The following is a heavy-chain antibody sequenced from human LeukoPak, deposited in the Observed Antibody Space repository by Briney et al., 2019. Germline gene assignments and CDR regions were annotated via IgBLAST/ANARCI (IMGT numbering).Heavy chain of an antibody. CDR1: GYTFTSYG. Sequence: EASVKVSCTASGYTFTSYGISWVRQAPGQGLEWMGWISAYNGNTNYAQKLQGRVTMTTDTSTSTAYMELRSLRSDDTAVYYCARDLRYSSGWYNNPWGQGTLVTVSS. J-gene: IGHJ5*02. CDR3: ARDLRYSSGWYNNP. CDR2: ISAYNGNT. D-gene: IGHD6-19*01. V-gene: IGHV1-18*01.